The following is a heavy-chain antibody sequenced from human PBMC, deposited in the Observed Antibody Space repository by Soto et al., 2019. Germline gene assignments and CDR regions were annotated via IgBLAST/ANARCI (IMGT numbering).Heavy chain of an antibody. CDR1: GFTFSNAW. V-gene: IGHV3-15*01. CDR3: TTAPTYCGGDCYYYGMDV. D-gene: IGHD2-21*01. J-gene: IGHJ6*02. Sequence: GGSLRLSCAASGFTFSNAWMSWVRQAPGKGLEWVGRIKSKTDGGTTDYAAPVKGRFTISRDDSKNTLYLQMNSLKTEDTAVYYCTTAPTYCGGDCYYYGMDVWGQGTTVTVSS. CDR2: IKSKTDGGTT.